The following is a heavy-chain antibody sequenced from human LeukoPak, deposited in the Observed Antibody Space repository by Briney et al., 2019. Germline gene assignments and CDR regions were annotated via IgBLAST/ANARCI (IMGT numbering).Heavy chain of an antibody. Sequence: GASVKVSCKASGYTFTSYGISWVRQAPGQGLEWMGWISAYNGNTNYAQKLQGRVTMTTDSSTSTAYMELRSLRSDDTAVYYCARGVDTAMVTLGFDYWGQGTLVTVSS. D-gene: IGHD5-18*01. CDR1: GYTFTSYG. CDR3: ARGVDTAMVTLGFDY. CDR2: ISAYNGNT. J-gene: IGHJ4*02. V-gene: IGHV1-18*01.